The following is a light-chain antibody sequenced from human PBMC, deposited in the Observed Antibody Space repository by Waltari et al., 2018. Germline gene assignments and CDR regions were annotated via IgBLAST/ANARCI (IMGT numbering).Light chain of an antibody. CDR1: QSVATS. Sequence: EIVLSQSPGTLSLSPGERATLSCRASQSVATSLAWYQQKTGQAPRLLIYGASSRATGVPDRFSASGSGTDFSLTISSLEPEDFAVYYCQHYVRLPATFGQGTKVEI. CDR3: QHYVRLPAT. V-gene: IGKV3-20*01. CDR2: GAS. J-gene: IGKJ1*01.